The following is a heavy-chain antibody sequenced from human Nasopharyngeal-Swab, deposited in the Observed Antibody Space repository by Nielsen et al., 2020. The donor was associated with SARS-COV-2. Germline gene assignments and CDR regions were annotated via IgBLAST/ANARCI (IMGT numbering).Heavy chain of an antibody. CDR1: GGSISSSSYY. Sequence: SETLSLTCTVSGGSISSSSYYWGWIRQPPGKGLEWIGSIYYSGSTYYNPSLKSRITISVDTSKNQFSLRLSSVTAADTAVYYCARCVYSSSWYPPGYYFDYWGQGILVTVSS. D-gene: IGHD6-13*01. V-gene: IGHV4-39*01. J-gene: IGHJ4*02. CDR3: ARCVYSSSWYPPGYYFDY. CDR2: IYYSGST.